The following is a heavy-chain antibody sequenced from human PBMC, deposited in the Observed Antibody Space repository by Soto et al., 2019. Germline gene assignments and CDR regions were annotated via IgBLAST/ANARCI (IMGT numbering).Heavy chain of an antibody. V-gene: IGHV2-5*02. D-gene: IGHD2-2*01. CDR1: GFSLSTRDVG. Sequence: QITLNESGPTLVKPTQTLTLTCTFSGFSLSTRDVGVGWIRQPPGEALEWLGVVYWDDSKTYSPSLESRLTITPGTSKTQVVLRMTKMDPVATATYYCAHCRGGVASFWGQGTLVTVSS. CDR2: VYWDDSK. CDR3: AHCRGGVASF. J-gene: IGHJ4*02.